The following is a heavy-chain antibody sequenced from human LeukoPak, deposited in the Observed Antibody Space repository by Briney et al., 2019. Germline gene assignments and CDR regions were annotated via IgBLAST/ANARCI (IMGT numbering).Heavy chain of an antibody. CDR3: ARDLDGSKDYYYYGMDV. J-gene: IGHJ6*02. V-gene: IGHV3-30-3*01. CDR1: GFTFSSYA. Sequence: HPGGSLRLSCAASGFTFSSYAMHWVRQAPGKGLEWVAVISYDGSNKYYADSVKGRFTISRDNSKNTLYLQMNSLRAEDTAVYYCARDLDGSKDYYYYGMDVWGQGTTVTVSS. CDR2: ISYDGSNK. D-gene: IGHD3/OR15-3a*01.